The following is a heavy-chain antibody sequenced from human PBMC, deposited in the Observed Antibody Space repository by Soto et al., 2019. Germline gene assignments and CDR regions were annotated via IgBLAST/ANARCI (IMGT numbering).Heavy chain of an antibody. J-gene: IGHJ4*02. D-gene: IGHD3-10*01. Sequence: SETLSLTCTVSGGSVSSGSYYWSWIRQPPGKGLEWIGYIYYSGSTNYNPSLKSRVTISVDTSKNQFSLKLSSVTTAYTAVYYCARDTTRSGSYYLYWGQGTLVTVSS. V-gene: IGHV4-61*01. CDR2: IYYSGST. CDR1: GGSVSSGSYY. CDR3: ARDTTRSGSYYLY.